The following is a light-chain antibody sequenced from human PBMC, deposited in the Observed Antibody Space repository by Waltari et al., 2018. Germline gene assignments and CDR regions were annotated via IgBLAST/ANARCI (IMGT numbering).Light chain of an antibody. Sequence: IMLTQSPGTLSLSPGERATLSCRASQSISRYLAWYQQKPGQAPRLLIYGASTRATGIPDRFSASGSGTDFSITISGLEPEDSAVYYCQHHFRLPATFGQGTKVEIK. V-gene: IGKV3-20*01. CDR1: QSISRY. J-gene: IGKJ1*01. CDR3: QHHFRLPAT. CDR2: GAS.